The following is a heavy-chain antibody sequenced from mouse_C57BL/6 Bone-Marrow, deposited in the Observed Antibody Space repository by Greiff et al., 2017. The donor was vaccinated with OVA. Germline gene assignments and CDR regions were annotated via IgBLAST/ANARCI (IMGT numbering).Heavy chain of an antibody. D-gene: IGHD4-1*01. V-gene: IGHV1-20*01. CDR1: GYSFTGYF. J-gene: IGHJ4*01. CDR2: INPYNGDT. Sequence: QLKESGPELVKLGDSVKISCKASGYSFTGYFMNWVMQSHGKSLEWFGRINPYNGDTFYNQKFKGKATLTVDKSSSTAHMELRSLTSEDSAVYYCARRGLGAMDDWGQGTSVTVSS. CDR3: ARRGLGAMDD.